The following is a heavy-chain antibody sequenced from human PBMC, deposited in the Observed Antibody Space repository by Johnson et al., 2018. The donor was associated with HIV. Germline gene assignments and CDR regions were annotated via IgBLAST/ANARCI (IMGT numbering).Heavy chain of an antibody. CDR2: ISYDGSNK. CDR3: ARDFGDYYDSSGISGAFDI. D-gene: IGHD3-22*01. J-gene: IGHJ3*02. Sequence: QVQLMESGGGVVQPGRSLRLSCAASGFTFSRYALHWVRQAPGKGLEWVAVISYDGSNKYYADSVKGRFTISRDNSKNTLYLQMNSLRAEDTAVYYCARDFGDYYDSSGISGAFDIWGQGTMVTVSS. V-gene: IGHV3-30*04. CDR1: GFTFSRYA.